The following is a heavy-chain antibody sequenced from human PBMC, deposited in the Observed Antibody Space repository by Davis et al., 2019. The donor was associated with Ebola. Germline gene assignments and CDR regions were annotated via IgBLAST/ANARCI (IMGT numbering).Heavy chain of an antibody. CDR3: AKESYYYDSSGYYGTYFDY. CDR2: ISGSGGST. J-gene: IGHJ4*02. Sequence: PGGSLRLSCAASGFTFSSYAMSWVRQAPGKGLEWVSAISGSGGSTYYADSVKGRFTISRDNSKNTLYLQMNSLRAEDTAVYYCAKESYYYDSSGYYGTYFDYWGQGTLVTVSS. D-gene: IGHD3-22*01. V-gene: IGHV3-23*01. CDR1: GFTFSSYA.